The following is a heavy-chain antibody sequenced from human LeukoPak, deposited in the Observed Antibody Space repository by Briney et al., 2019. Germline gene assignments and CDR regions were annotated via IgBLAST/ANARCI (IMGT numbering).Heavy chain of an antibody. CDR3: ARGQGHDDADKRGYRSYFFDY. Sequence: TSETLSLTCAVYGGSFSGYYWSWIRQPPGKGLEWIGEINHSGSTNYNPSLKSRVTISVDTSKNQFSLKLSSVTAADTAVYYCARGQGHDDADKRGYRSYFFDYWGQGTLVTVSS. V-gene: IGHV4-34*01. CDR1: GGSFSGYY. J-gene: IGHJ4*02. D-gene: IGHD3-22*01. CDR2: INHSGST.